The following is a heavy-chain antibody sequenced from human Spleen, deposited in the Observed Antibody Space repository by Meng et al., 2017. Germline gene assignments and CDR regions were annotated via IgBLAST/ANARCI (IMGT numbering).Heavy chain of an antibody. CDR1: GGSISSYY. J-gene: IGHJ3*01. Sequence: SETLSLTCTVSGGSISSYYWGWIRQPPGKGLEWIGSMYETGSTYYNPSLKNRLTISVDTSKNQFSLKVNSVTAADTAVYYCARGTYDRSGYEDAFDFWGPETMVTVSS. D-gene: IGHD3-22*01. CDR2: MYETGST. CDR3: ARGTYDRSGYEDAFDF. V-gene: IGHV4-39*07.